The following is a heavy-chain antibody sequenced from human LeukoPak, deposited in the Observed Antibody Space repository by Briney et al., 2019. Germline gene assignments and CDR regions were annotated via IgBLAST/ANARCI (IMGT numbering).Heavy chain of an antibody. V-gene: IGHV4-59*08. CDR1: GGSISSYY. J-gene: IGHJ4*02. D-gene: IGHD6-13*01. Sequence: SETLSLTCTVSGGSISSYYWSWIRQPPGKGLEWIGYIYYSGSTNYNPSLKSRVTISVDTSKNQFSLKLSSVTAADTAVYYCATGGQQLVPKGWGQGTLVTVSS. CDR2: IYYSGST. CDR3: ATGGQQLVPKG.